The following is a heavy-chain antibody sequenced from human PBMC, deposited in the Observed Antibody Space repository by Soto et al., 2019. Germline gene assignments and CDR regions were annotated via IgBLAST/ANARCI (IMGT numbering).Heavy chain of an antibody. CDR2: IYSGGST. CDR1: GFTVSSNY. V-gene: IGHV3-53*01. J-gene: IGHJ6*02. Sequence: PGGSLRLSCAASGFTVSSNYMSWVRQAPGKGLEWVSVIYSGGSTYYADSVKGRFTISRDNSKNTLYLQMNSLRAEDTAVYYCARELELTYGMDVWGQGTTVTVSS. CDR3: ARELELTYGMDV. D-gene: IGHD1-7*01.